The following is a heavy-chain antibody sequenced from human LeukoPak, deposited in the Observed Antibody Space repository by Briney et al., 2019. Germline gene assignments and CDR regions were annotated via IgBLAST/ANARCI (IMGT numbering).Heavy chain of an antibody. CDR3: ARVSWSRRDYDSC. CDR2: IYYSGST. D-gene: IGHD3-22*01. CDR1: GVSISSGGYY. J-gene: IGHJ4*02. V-gene: IGHV4-31*03. Sequence: TSQTLSLTCTVSGVSISSGGYYWSWIRQHPGKGLEWSGYIYYSGSTYYNPALKSRVTISVDTSKNQFSLKLSYVTAADTAVYYCARVSWSRRDYDSCWRQGTLVTVSS.